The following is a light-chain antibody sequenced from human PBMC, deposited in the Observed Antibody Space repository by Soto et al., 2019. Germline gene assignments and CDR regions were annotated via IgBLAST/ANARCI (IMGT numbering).Light chain of an antibody. Sequence: QPALTQPASVSGSPGQSITISCTGTSSDVGSYNLVSWYQQHPGKAPKLMIYEVSKRPSGVSNRFSGSKSGNTASLTISGLQAEDEADYYCCSYAGSSTAYVFGTGTKSPS. V-gene: IGLV2-23*02. J-gene: IGLJ1*01. CDR2: EVS. CDR3: CSYAGSSTAYV. CDR1: SSDVGSYNL.